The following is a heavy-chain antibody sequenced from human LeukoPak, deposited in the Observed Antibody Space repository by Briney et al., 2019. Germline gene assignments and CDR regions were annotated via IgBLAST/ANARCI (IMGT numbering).Heavy chain of an antibody. CDR1: GGSISSYY. V-gene: IGHV4-59*01. D-gene: IGHD2-2*01. CDR2: IYYSGST. J-gene: IGHJ6*02. CDR3: ARDLVLGCSSTSCSAYYYYGMDV. Sequence: SETLSLTCTVSGGSISSYYWSWIRQPPGKGLEWIGYIYYSGSTNYNPSLKSRVTISVDTSKNQFSLKLSSVTAADTAVYYCARDLVLGCSSTSCSAYYYYGMDVWGQGTTVTVSS.